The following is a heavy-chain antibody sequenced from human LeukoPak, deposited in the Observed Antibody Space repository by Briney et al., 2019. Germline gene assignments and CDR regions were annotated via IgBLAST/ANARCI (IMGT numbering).Heavy chain of an antibody. CDR1: GFTFSDHY. J-gene: IGHJ4*02. Sequence: GGSLRLSCAASGFTFSDHYMDWVRQAPGKGLEWVGRTRNKANSYTTEYAASVKGRFTISRDDSKNSLYLQMNSLITEDTAVYYCARSCSQHGTQYYFDHWGLGTLVTVSS. V-gene: IGHV3-72*01. D-gene: IGHD2-2*01. CDR2: TRNKANSYTT. CDR3: ARSCSQHGTQYYFDH.